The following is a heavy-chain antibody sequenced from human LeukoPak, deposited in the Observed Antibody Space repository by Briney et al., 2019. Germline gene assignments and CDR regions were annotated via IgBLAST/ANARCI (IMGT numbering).Heavy chain of an antibody. CDR3: ARHPGLIGPDAVFDP. D-gene: IGHD3-22*01. V-gene: IGHV4-34*01. CDR2: ISHSGNA. J-gene: IGHJ5*02. CDR1: GGSFSPYY. Sequence: PSETLSLTCAVYGGSFSPYYWTWIRQPPGKGLDYIGEISHSGNASYNPSLKGRVSMSVDTSTRQFSLKLSSVTAADTAVYYCARHPGLIGPDAVFDPWGQGTLVTVSS.